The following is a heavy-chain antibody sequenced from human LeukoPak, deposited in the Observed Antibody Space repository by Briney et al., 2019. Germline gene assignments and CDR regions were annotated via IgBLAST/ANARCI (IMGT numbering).Heavy chain of an antibody. D-gene: IGHD2-15*01. V-gene: IGHV1-2*02. CDR1: GYTFTGYY. CDR2: INPNSGGT. J-gene: IGHJ5*02. CDR3: ARDRRLLLGYCSGGSCYSGFDP. Sequence: ASVKVSCKASGYTFTGYYMHWVRQAPGQGLEWMGWINPNSGGTNYAQKFQGRVTMTRGTSISTAYMELSRLRSDDTAVYYCARDRRLLLGYCSGGSCYSGFDPWGQGTLVTVSS.